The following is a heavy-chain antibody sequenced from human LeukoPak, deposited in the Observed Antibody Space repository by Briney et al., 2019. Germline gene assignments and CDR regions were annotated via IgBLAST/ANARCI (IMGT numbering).Heavy chain of an antibody. V-gene: IGHV4-4*07. CDR3: ARSAFLVTAPGLYYFDY. CDR1: GGSISSYY. J-gene: IGHJ4*02. CDR2: IYNSGST. Sequence: KPSETLSLTCTVSGGSISSYYWSWIRQPAGKGLECVGHIYNSGSTNYNPSLKGRVTMSVATSKNQFSLHLSSVTAADTAVYYCARSAFLVTAPGLYYFDYWGQGTLVAVSS. D-gene: IGHD6-13*01.